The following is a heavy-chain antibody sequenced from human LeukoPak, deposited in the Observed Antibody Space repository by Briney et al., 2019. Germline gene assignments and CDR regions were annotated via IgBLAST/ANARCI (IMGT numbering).Heavy chain of an antibody. CDR2: INAGNGNT. CDR1: GYTFTGYY. J-gene: IGHJ4*02. D-gene: IGHD3-22*01. Sequence: ASVKVSCKASGYTFTGYYMHWVRQAPGQRLEWMGWINAGNGNTKYSQEFQGRVTITRDTSASTAYMELSSLRSEDMAVYYCARDYYDSSGYSNGFDYWGQGTLVTVSS. CDR3: ARDYYDSSGYSNGFDY. V-gene: IGHV1-3*03.